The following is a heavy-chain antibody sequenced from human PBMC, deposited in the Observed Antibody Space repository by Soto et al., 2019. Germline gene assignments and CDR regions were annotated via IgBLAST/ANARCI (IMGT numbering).Heavy chain of an antibody. CDR3: ARGIGYCSSTSCFWFDP. CDR2: IYYSGST. V-gene: IGHV4-31*03. J-gene: IGHJ5*02. CDR1: GGSISSGGYY. D-gene: IGHD2-2*01. Sequence: QVQLQESGPGLVKPSQTLSLTCTVSGGSISSGGYYWSWIRQHPGKGREWIGYIYYSGSTYYNPSLKSRVTISVDTSKNQFSLKLSSVTAADTAVYYCARGIGYCSSTSCFWFDPWGQGTLVTVSS.